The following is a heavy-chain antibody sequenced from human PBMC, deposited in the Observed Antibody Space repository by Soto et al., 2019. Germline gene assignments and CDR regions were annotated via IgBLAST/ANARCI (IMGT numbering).Heavy chain of an antibody. D-gene: IGHD2-2*01. Sequence: QVQLQESGPGLVKPSQTLSLTCTVSGGSISSGDYYWSWIRQHPGKGLEWIGYIYYSGSTYYNPSLKSRVTISVDTSKNQFSLKLSSVTAADTAVYYCARGSVPAAGYYYYYYGMDVWGQGTTVTVSS. CDR1: GGSISSGDYY. V-gene: IGHV4-30-4*01. CDR3: ARGSVPAAGYYYYYYGMDV. J-gene: IGHJ6*02. CDR2: IYYSGST.